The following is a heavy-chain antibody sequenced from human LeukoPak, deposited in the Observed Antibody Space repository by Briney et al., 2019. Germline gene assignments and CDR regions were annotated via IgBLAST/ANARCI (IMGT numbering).Heavy chain of an antibody. D-gene: IGHD3-16*01. CDR3: AKDSSQGGDYFDS. Sequence: GGALRLSCAASEFTFSKYAMNWVRQAPGKGLEWVSGINGSGVITFYADSVKGRFTISRDNSKNTLYLQMNSLRAEDTAIYYCAKDSSQGGDYFDSWGQGTLVTVSS. J-gene: IGHJ4*02. V-gene: IGHV3-23*01. CDR1: EFTFSKYA. CDR2: INGSGVIT.